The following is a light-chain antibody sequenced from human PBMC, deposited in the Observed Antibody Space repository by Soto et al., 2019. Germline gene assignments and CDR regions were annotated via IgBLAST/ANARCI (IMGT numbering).Light chain of an antibody. Sequence: QSVLTQPPSASGTPGQRVTISCSGSSSNIGSNTVNWYQQVPRTAPKLLIYSNNQRPSGVPDRFSGSKSGTSVSLAISGLQSEDEADYYCAAWEDSLNGVVLGGGTQVTAL. CDR3: AAWEDSLNGVV. J-gene: IGLJ2*01. CDR1: SSNIGSNT. CDR2: SNN. V-gene: IGLV1-44*01.